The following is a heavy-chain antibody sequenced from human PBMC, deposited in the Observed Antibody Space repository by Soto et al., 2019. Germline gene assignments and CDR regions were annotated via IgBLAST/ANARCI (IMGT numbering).Heavy chain of an antibody. J-gene: IGHJ4*02. Sequence: PSETLSLTCTFSGSSISSANNFWGWIRQPPGKGLEWIAIITYSGTTYYNPSLKGRVTISADTSKNQFSLHVNSVTAAETAIYYCARRNYPYYFDYWGRGTLVTVSS. CDR3: ARRNYPYYFDY. CDR2: ITYSGTT. V-gene: IGHV4-39*01. D-gene: IGHD3-10*01. CDR1: GSSISSANNF.